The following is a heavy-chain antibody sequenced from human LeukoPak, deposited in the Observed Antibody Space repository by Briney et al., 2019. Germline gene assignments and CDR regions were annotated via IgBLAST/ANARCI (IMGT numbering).Heavy chain of an antibody. CDR2: IIPIFGTA. J-gene: IGHJ4*02. CDR3: AKTLRDYDSSGPSGY. CDR1: GGTFSSYA. V-gene: IGHV1-69*06. D-gene: IGHD3-22*01. Sequence: GASVKVSCKASGGTFSSYAISWVRQAPGQGLEWMGGIIPIFGTANYAQKFQGRVTITADKSTSTAYMELSSLRSEDTAVYYCAKTLRDYDSSGPSGYWGQGTLVTVSS.